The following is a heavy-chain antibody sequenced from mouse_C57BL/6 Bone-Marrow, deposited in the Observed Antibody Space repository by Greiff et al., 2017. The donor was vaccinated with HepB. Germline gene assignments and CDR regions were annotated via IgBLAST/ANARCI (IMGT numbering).Heavy chain of an antibody. Sequence: VQLQQSGAELARPGASVKLSCKASGYTFTSYGISWVKQRTGQGLEWIGEIYPRSGNTYYNEKFKGKATLTADKSSSTAYMELRSLTSEDSAVYFCARRSPTRGFAYWGQGTLVTVSA. CDR3: ARRSPTRGFAY. D-gene: IGHD2-10*01. CDR1: GYTFTSYG. V-gene: IGHV1-81*01. CDR2: IYPRSGNT. J-gene: IGHJ3*01.